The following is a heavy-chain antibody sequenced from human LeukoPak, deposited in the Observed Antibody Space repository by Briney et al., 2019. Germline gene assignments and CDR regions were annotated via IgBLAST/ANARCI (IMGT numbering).Heavy chain of an antibody. CDR3: ARKSSSSDY. CDR2: IKQDGSEE. CDR1: GFTFSSYW. Sequence: GGSLRLSCAASGFTFSSYWMSWVRQAPGKGLGWVANIKQDGSEEYYVDFVKGRFTISRDNAKNSLYLQMNSLRAEDTAVYYCARKSSSSDYWGQGTLVTVSS. D-gene: IGHD3-10*01. J-gene: IGHJ4*02. V-gene: IGHV3-7*05.